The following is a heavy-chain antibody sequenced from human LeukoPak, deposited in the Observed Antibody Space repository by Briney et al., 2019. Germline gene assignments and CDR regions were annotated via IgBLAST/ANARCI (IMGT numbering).Heavy chain of an antibody. D-gene: IGHD6-13*01. Sequence: GGSLRLSCSASGFSFSDYWMSWVRQAPGKGLEWVANIKQDGSEKYYVDSVKGRFTISRDNAKNSLYLQMNSLRAEDTAVYYCARDIIQAAAEDYWGQGTLVTVSS. V-gene: IGHV3-7*01. CDR1: GFSFSDYW. CDR2: IKQDGSEK. J-gene: IGHJ4*02. CDR3: ARDIIQAAAEDY.